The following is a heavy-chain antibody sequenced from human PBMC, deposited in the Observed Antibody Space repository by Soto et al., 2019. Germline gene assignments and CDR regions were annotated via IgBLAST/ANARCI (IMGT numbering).Heavy chain of an antibody. CDR2: MNPNSGNT. CDR3: ARSPRTYYDILTGLFRRGDYYYGMDV. Sequence: SVKVSFKASGYTFTSYDINWVRQATGQGLEWMGWMNPNSGNTGYAQKFQGRVTMTRNTSISTAYMELSSLRSEDTAVYYCARSPRTYYDILTGLFRRGDYYYGMDVWGQGTTVTVSS. J-gene: IGHJ6*02. D-gene: IGHD3-9*01. V-gene: IGHV1-8*01. CDR1: GYTFTSYD.